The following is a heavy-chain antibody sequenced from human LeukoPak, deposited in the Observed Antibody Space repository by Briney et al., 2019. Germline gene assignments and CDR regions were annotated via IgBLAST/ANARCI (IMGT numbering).Heavy chain of an antibody. Sequence: GGSLRLSCAASGYSFISYGMHWVRQAPGKGLEWVALIWYDGSNKYYADSVKGRFTISRDNSNNTLYLQMSSLRAEDTAVYYCARVDGGYSGYFDYWGQGPLVTVSS. CDR1: GYSFISYG. CDR2: IWYDGSNK. J-gene: IGHJ4*02. CDR3: ARVDGGYSGYFDY. V-gene: IGHV3-33*01. D-gene: IGHD5-12*01.